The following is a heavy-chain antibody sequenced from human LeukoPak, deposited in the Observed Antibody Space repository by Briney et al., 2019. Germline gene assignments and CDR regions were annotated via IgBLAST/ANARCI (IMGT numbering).Heavy chain of an antibody. D-gene: IGHD3-10*02. J-gene: IGHJ4*02. CDR2: INPSGGST. CDR3: ARDYGSDVRTRPFDY. CDR1: GYTFTSYY. V-gene: IGHV1-46*01. Sequence: ASVKVSCKASGYTFTSYYMHWVRQAPGQGLEWMGIINPSGGSTSYAQKFQGRVTMTRDTSTSTVYVELSSLRSEDTAVYYCARDYGSDVRTRPFDYWGQGTLVTVSS.